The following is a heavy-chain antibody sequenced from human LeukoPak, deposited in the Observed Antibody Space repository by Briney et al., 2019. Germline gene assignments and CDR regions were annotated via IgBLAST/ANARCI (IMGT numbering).Heavy chain of an antibody. CDR3: ASASSHRIAAGGDY. V-gene: IGHV3-74*01. CDR2: VNRDGSSR. D-gene: IGHD6-13*01. CDR1: GFIFNNYW. J-gene: IGHJ4*02. Sequence: GGSLRLSCAAAGFIFNNYWMDWVRQAPGKGLGWVSRVNRDGSSRNYADSVEGRFTISTANAKNNVYIQMNSVRAKETAVYYCASASSHRIAAGGDYWGQGTLVTVSS.